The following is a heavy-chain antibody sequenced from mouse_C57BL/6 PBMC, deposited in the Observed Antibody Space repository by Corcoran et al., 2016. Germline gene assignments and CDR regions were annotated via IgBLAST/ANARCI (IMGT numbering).Heavy chain of an antibody. Sequence: EVQLQQSGPELVKPGASVKISCKASGYTLTDYYMNWVKQSHGKSLEWIGDINPNNGGTSYNQKFKGKATLTVDKSSSTAYMELRSLTSEDSAVYYCARRPSFDYWGQGTTLTVSS. CDR1: GYTLTDYY. V-gene: IGHV1-26*01. CDR3: ARRPSFDY. CDR2: INPNNGGT. J-gene: IGHJ2*01.